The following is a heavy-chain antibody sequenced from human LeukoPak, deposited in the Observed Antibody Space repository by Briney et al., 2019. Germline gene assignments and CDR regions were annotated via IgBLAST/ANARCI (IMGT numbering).Heavy chain of an antibody. V-gene: IGHV3-33*01. CDR3: ARGYTSLTRSFFSQYYFDY. Sequence: PGRSLRLSCAASGFTFSSYGMHWVRQAPGKGLEWVAVIWYDGSNKYYADSVKGRFTISRDNSKNTLYLQMNSLRAEDTAVYYCARGYTSLTRSFFSQYYFDYWGQGTLVTDSS. D-gene: IGHD1-14*01. CDR2: IWYDGSNK. CDR1: GFTFSSYG. J-gene: IGHJ4*02.